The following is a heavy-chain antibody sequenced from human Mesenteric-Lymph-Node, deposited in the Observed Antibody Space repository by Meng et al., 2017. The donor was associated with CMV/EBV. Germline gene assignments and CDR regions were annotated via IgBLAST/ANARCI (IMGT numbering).Heavy chain of an antibody. CDR1: GGSISSSSYY. V-gene: IGHV4-39*01. Sequence: GGSISSSSYYWGWSRKPQGKGLEWIGSIYYSGSTYYNQSLKSRVTISVDTSKNQFSLKLSSVTAADTAVYYCARQSGAVAGGVAYWGQGTLVTVSS. D-gene: IGHD6-19*01. CDR3: ARQSGAVAGGVAY. J-gene: IGHJ4*02. CDR2: IYYSGST.